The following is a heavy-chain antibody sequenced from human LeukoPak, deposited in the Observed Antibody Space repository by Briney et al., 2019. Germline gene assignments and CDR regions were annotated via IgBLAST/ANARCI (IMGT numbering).Heavy chain of an antibody. Sequence: GRSLRLSCAASGFTFDDYAMNWVRQAPGKGLEWVSSISSSSSYIYYADSVKGRFTISRDNAKNSLYLQMNSLRAEDTAVYYCARVHSYYYDSSGYQTNYWGQGTLVAVSS. V-gene: IGHV3-21*01. J-gene: IGHJ4*02. CDR3: ARVHSYYYDSSGYQTNY. D-gene: IGHD3-22*01. CDR2: ISSSSSYI. CDR1: GFTFDDYA.